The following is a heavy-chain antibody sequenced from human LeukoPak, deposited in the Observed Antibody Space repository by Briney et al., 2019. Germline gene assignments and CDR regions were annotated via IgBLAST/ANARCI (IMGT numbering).Heavy chain of an antibody. Sequence: GGSLRLSCAASGFTFSSYSMSWIRQAPGKGLQWVSYISSSGSAIYYADSVKGRFTISRDNAKNSVYLEMNSLRDEDTALYYCATNLRRSGEYFQQWGQGTLVTVSS. CDR3: ATNLRRSGEYFQQ. CDR1: GFTFSSYS. V-gene: IGHV3-48*02. J-gene: IGHJ1*01. D-gene: IGHD3-10*01. CDR2: ISSSGSAI.